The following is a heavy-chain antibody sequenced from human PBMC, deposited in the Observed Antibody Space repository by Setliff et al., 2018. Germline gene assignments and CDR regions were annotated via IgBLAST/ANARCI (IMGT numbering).Heavy chain of an antibody. Sequence: ETLSLTCTVSGASISSSSYYWAWIRQPPGRGLELIGGIFYGGSTYYNPSLKSRVTISIDASKNQFSLKLDSVTAADTAVYYCARTDDYYNFYAYWGQGTLVTVSS. CDR2: IFYGGST. J-gene: IGHJ4*02. V-gene: IGHV4-39*07. D-gene: IGHD3-3*01. CDR1: GASISSSSYY. CDR3: ARTDDYYNFYAY.